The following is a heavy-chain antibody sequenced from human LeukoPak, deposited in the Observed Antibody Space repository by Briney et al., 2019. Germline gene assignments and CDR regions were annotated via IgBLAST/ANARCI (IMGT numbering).Heavy chain of an antibody. CDR1: GVTFSSYG. V-gene: IGHV3-30*02. Sequence: SGGSLRLSCAASGVTFSSYGMHWVRQAPGKGQEWVAFIRYDGSNKYYADSVKGRFTISRDNSKNTLYLQMNSLRAEDTAVYYCAKDTTPPKAGFDPWGQGTLVTVCS. D-gene: IGHD1-14*01. J-gene: IGHJ5*02. CDR2: IRYDGSNK. CDR3: AKDTTPPKAGFDP.